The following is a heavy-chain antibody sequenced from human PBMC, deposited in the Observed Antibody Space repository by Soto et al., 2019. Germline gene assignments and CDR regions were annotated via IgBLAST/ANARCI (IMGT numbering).Heavy chain of an antibody. J-gene: IGHJ5*02. D-gene: IGHD3-10*01. CDR2: IIPIFGTA. V-gene: IGHV1-69*13. Sequence: ASVKVSCKASGGTFSSYAISWVRQAPGQGLEWMGGIIPIFGTANYAQKFQGRVTITADESTSTAYMELSSLRSEDTAVYYCARDHQNSDNWFDPWGQGTLVTVSS. CDR1: GGTFSSYA. CDR3: ARDHQNSDNWFDP.